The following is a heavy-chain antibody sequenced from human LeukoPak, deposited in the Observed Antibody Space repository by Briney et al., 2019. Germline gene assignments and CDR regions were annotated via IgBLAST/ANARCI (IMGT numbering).Heavy chain of an antibody. D-gene: IGHD6-19*01. CDR3: ARGAVAGTWPGAFDI. CDR1: GFTFSDYY. V-gene: IGHV3-30-3*01. CDR2: ISYDGSNK. J-gene: IGHJ3*02. Sequence: GGSLRLSCAASGFTFSDYYMSWIRQAPGKGLEWVAVISYDGSNKYYADSVKGRFTISRDNSKNTLYLQMNSLRAEDTAVYYCARGAVAGTWPGAFDIWGQGTMVTVSS.